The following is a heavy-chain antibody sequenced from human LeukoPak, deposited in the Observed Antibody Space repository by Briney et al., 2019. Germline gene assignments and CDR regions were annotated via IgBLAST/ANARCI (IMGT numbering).Heavy chain of an antibody. J-gene: IGHJ4*01. CDR2: INHSGST. CDR1: GGSFSGYY. V-gene: IGHV4-34*01. CDR3: ASRYYYDSSGYYGHFDY. D-gene: IGHD3-22*01. Sequence: SETLSLTCAVYGGSFSGYYWSWIRQPPGKGLEWIGEINHSGSTNYNPSLKSRVTISVDTSKNQFSLKLSSVTAADTAVYYCASRYYYDSSGYYGHFDYWGHGTLVTVSS.